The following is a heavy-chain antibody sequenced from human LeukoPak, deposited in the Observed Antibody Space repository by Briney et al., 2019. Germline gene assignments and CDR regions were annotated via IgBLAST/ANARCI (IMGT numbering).Heavy chain of an antibody. D-gene: IGHD3-10*01. CDR2: ITGTGATT. CDR3: ARGLYGSGSKDSQFGY. CDR1: GFTFSSYA. V-gene: IGHV3-23*01. Sequence: PGGSLRLSCTASGFTFSSYAMSWVRQAPGKGLEWVSAITGTGATTYYADSVKGRFTISRDNSKNTLYLQMSSLRAEDTAVYYCARGLYGSGSKDSQFGYWGRGTLVTVSS. J-gene: IGHJ4*02.